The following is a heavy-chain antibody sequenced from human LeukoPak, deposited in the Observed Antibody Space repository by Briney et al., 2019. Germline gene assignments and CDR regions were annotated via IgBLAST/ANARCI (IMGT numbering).Heavy chain of an antibody. CDR1: GFTLSSQW. CDR3: HPLAYISD. J-gene: IGHJ4*02. Sequence: PGGSQRLSCAVSGFTLSSQWMHSVRQAPGKGLVWVSLIKTDGSSTNYADSVKGRFTVSRDDAKNTLYLQMSSLRAEDTAMYYCHPLAYISDWGQGTLVTVSS. CDR2: IKTDGSST. D-gene: IGHD6-19*01. V-gene: IGHV3-74*01.